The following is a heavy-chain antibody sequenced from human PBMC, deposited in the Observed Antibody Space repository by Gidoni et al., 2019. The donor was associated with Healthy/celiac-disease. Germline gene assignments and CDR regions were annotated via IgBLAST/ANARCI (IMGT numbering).Heavy chain of an antibody. CDR2: ISWDGGST. Sequence: EVQLVESGGVVVRPGGSLRLSCAASGFTFDDYAMPWVRQALGKGLEWVSLISWDGGSTYYADSVKVRSTISRDNSKNSLYLQMNSLRAEDTALYYCAKPENGDCDAFDIWGQGTMVTVSS. CDR3: AKPENGDCDAFDI. CDR1: GFTFDDYA. J-gene: IGHJ3*02. V-gene: IGHV3-43D*03. D-gene: IGHD3-10*01.